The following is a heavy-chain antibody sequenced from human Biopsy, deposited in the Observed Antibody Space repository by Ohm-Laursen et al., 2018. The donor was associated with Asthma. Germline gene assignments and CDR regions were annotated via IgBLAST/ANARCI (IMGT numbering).Heavy chain of an antibody. J-gene: IGHJ3*02. D-gene: IGHD4-23*01. Sequence: SLRLSCSALGFTVSTNGMSWVRQPPGKGLEWVSVIYSGGGTYYADSVQGRVTISRDNSKNTPSLQMNSLRAEDTAVYYCARAYGGSFFSGSFDIWGQGTMVTASS. CDR1: GFTVSTNG. CDR2: IYSGGGT. CDR3: ARAYGGSFFSGSFDI. V-gene: IGHV3-53*01.